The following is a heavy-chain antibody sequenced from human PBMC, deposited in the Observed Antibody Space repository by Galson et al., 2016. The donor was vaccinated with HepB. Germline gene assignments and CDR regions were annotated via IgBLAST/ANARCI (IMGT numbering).Heavy chain of an antibody. J-gene: IGHJ3*02. CDR3: TRVRRPWGMGRKDAFDI. CDR2: IWYDGSKK. Sequence: SLRLSCAASGITFSIYGMHWVRQAPGKGLEWVAVIWYDGSKKDYADSVKGRFTISRDNSKNTLCLQMNSLRAEDTAVYYCTRVRRPWGMGRKDAFDIWGQGTMVTVSS. V-gene: IGHV3-33*01. CDR1: GITFSIYG. D-gene: IGHD2-8*01.